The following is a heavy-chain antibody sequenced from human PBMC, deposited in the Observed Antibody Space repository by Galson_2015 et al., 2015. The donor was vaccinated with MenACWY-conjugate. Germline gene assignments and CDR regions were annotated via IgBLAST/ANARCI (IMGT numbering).Heavy chain of an antibody. D-gene: IGHD2-2*01. Sequence: QSGAEVKKPGESLRISCKGSGYSFTSYWIGWVRQMPGKGLEWMGIIYPGDSDTRYSPSFQGQVTISADKSISTAYLQWSSLKASDTAMYYCARAKVVPAAIGAMIVFVNWFDPWGQGTLVTVSS. CDR3: ARAKVVPAAIGAMIVFVNWFDP. CDR2: IYPGDSDT. CDR1: GYSFTSYW. V-gene: IGHV5-51*01. J-gene: IGHJ5*02.